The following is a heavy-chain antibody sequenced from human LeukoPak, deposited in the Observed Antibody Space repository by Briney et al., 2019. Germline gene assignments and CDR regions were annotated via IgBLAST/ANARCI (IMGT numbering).Heavy chain of an antibody. Sequence: SETLSLTCAVSGYSISSGYYWGWIRQPPGKGLEWIGSLYHSGSTYYNPSLKSRVTISVDTSRNQFSLKLSSVTAADTAVYYCARSYSSSWTAAFDIWGQGTMVTVSS. CDR3: ARSYSSSWTAAFDI. J-gene: IGHJ3*02. V-gene: IGHV4-38-2*01. CDR1: GYSISSGYY. D-gene: IGHD6-13*01. CDR2: LYHSGST.